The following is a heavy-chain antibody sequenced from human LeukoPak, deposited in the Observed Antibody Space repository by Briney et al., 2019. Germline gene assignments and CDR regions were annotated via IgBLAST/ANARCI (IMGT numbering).Heavy chain of an antibody. J-gene: IGHJ4*02. V-gene: IGHV3-53*01. CDR3: ARLLKRQLWFSYFDY. Sequence: GRSLRLSCAASGFTVSSNYMSWVRQAPGKGLEWVLVIYSGGNTYYADSVKGRFTISRDNSKNTLYLQMNSLRAEDTAVYYCARLLKRQLWFSYFDYWGQGTLVTVSS. D-gene: IGHD5-18*01. CDR2: IYSGGNT. CDR1: GFTVSSNY.